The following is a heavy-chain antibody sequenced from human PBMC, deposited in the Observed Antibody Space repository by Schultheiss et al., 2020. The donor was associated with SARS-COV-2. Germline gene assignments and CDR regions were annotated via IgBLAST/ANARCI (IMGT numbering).Heavy chain of an antibody. V-gene: IGHV3-74*01. J-gene: IGHJ4*02. Sequence: ETLSLTCAVYGGSFSGYYWMHWVRQAPGKGLVWVSRINSDGSSTSYADSVKGRFTISRDNAKNTLYLQMNSLRAEDTAVYYCARTIEMATIVGYWGQGTLVTVSS. CDR1: GGSFSGYYW. D-gene: IGHD5-24*01. CDR3: ARTIEMATIVGY. CDR2: INSDGSST.